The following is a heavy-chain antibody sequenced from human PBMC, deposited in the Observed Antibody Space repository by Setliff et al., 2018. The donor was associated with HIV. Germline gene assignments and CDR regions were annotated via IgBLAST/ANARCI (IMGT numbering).Heavy chain of an antibody. CDR3: ARTREMVRGVITPAFDY. CDR1: GYTFTSYD. Sequence: ASVKVSCKASGYTFTSYDISWVRQAPGQGLEWMGWISAYNGNTNYAQKLQGRVTMTTDTSTSTAYMELRSLRSDDTAVYYCARTREMVRGVITPAFDYWGLGTLVTVSS. CDR2: ISAYNGNT. D-gene: IGHD3-10*01. J-gene: IGHJ4*02. V-gene: IGHV1-18*01.